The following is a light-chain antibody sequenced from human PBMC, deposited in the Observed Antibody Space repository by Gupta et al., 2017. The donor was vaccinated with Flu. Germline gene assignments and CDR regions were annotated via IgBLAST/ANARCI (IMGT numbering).Light chain of an antibody. CDR1: QGISSY. J-gene: IGKJ3*01. Sequence: PSSFSASTGDRVTITCRASQGISSYLAWYQQKPGKAPKLLIYAASTLQSGVPSRFSGSGSGTDFTLTISCLQSEDFATYYCQQYDSYPRTFGPGTKVDIK. CDR2: AAS. CDR3: QQYDSYPRT. V-gene: IGKV1-8*01.